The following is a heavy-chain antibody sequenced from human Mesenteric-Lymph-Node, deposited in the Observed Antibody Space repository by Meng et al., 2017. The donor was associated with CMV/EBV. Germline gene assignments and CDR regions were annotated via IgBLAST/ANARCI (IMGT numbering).Heavy chain of an antibody. Sequence: GGSLRLSCAASGFTFDNYAMTWVRQAPGEGLVWVSGISSRGNIAYYADSVKGRFTISRDNAKNSLYLQMNSLRAEDTAVYYCYAGGVYYYYGMDVWGQGTTVTVSS. J-gene: IGHJ6*02. D-gene: IGHD2-2*01. CDR2: ISSRGNIA. V-gene: IGHV3-23*01. CDR3: YAGGVYYYYGMDV. CDR1: GFTFDNYA.